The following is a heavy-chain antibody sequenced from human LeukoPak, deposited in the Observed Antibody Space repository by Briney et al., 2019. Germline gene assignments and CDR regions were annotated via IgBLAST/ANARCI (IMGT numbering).Heavy chain of an antibody. J-gene: IGHJ4*02. V-gene: IGHV4-4*07. CDR1: GGSISSYY. D-gene: IGHD3/OR15-3a*01. CDR2: IYTSGST. Sequence: SETLSLTCTVSGGSISSYYWSWIRQPAGKGLEGIGRIYTSGSTSYNFSLKSRVTMSVDTSKNQFSLRLSSVTAADTAVYYCARDHWTAPYQFDYWGQGILVTVSS. CDR3: ARDHWTAPYQFDY.